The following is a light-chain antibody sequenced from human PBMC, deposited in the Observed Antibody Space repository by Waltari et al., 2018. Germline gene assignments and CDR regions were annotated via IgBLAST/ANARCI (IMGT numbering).Light chain of an antibody. CDR2: DAS. CDR3: QQFYSYPLT. J-gene: IGKJ4*01. Sequence: AIQLTQSPSSLSASVGDRVTTTCRASQGISSALAWYQQEAGKAPKLLIYDASILESGVPSTFSGSGSGTDFTLTISSLQPEDFATYYCQQFYSYPLTFGGGTKVEIK. V-gene: IGKV1-13*02. CDR1: QGISSA.